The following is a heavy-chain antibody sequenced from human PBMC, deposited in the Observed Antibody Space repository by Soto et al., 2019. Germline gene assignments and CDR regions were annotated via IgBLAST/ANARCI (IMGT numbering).Heavy chain of an antibody. CDR2: IKSKTDGGTT. D-gene: IGHD3-10*01. V-gene: IGHV3-15*01. Sequence: EVQLVESGGGLVKPGGSLRLSCAASGFTFSNAWMSWVRQAPGKGLEWVGRIKSKTDGGTTDYAAPVKGRFTISRDDSKNTLYLQMNSLKTEDTAVYYCTTVPGYYGSGLFDYWGQGTLVTVSS. J-gene: IGHJ4*02. CDR1: GFTFSNAW. CDR3: TTVPGYYGSGLFDY.